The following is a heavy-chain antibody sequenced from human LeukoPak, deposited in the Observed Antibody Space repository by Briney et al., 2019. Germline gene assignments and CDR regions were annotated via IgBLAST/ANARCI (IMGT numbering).Heavy chain of an antibody. D-gene: IGHD2-2*02. V-gene: IGHV1-18*01. J-gene: IGHJ6*03. CDR2: ISAYNGNT. CDR1: GYTFTSYA. Sequence: ASVKVSCKASGYTFTSYAISWVRQAPGQGLEWMGWISAYNGNTNYAQKVQGRVTMTTDTSTSTAYMELRSLRSDDTAVYYCARAPYCSSTSCYTEYYYYYMDVWGKGTTVTVSS. CDR3: ARAPYCSSTSCYTEYYYYYMDV.